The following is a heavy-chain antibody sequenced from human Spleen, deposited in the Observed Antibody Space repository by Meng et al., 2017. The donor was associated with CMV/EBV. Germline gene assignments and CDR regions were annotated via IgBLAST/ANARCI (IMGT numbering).Heavy chain of an antibody. D-gene: IGHD6-13*01. Sequence: GESLKISCAVSGFTFSNYWMTWVRQAPGMGLEWVANINQDGGDIYYVDSLKGRFSISRDNAKNSLYLHMNSLRAEDTAVYFCARDLSNSWYDYWGQGTLVTVSS. CDR3: ARDLSNSWYDY. CDR1: GFTFSNYW. V-gene: IGHV3-7*01. J-gene: IGHJ4*02. CDR2: INQDGGDI.